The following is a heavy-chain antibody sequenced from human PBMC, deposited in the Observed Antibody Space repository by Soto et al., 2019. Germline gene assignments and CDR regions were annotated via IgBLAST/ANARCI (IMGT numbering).Heavy chain of an antibody. J-gene: IGHJ4*02. V-gene: IGHV4-4*07. CDR3: AGHSKLGPYYFDS. Sequence: ETLSLTCTVSRGYVNTFHWSWVRQPAGKGLEWIGRIFPNGNTDYSPSLKSRVTLSVDTSKNQISLNLSSVTAADTAVFYCAGHSKLGPYYFDSWSQGTLVTVSS. CDR1: RGYVNTFH. CDR2: IFPNGNT. D-gene: IGHD3-3*02.